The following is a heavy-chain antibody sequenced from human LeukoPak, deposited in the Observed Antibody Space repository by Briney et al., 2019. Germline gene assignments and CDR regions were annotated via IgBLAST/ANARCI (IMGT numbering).Heavy chain of an antibody. CDR3: ARSYYYGSGSPFDI. CDR1: GGTFSSYA. V-gene: IGHV1-69*13. CDR2: IIPIFGTA. Sequence: ASVKVSCKASGGTFSSYAISWVRQAPGQGLEWMGGIIPIFGTANYAQKFQGRVTITADESTSTAYMELSSLRSEDTAVYYCARSYYYGSGSPFDIWGQGTMVTVSS. J-gene: IGHJ3*02. D-gene: IGHD3-10*01.